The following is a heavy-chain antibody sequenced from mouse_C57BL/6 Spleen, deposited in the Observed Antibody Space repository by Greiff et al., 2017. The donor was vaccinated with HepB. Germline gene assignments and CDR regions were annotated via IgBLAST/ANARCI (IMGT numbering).Heavy chain of an antibody. V-gene: IGHV1-81*01. CDR1: GYTFTSYG. Sequence: VQLQQSGAELARPGASVKLSCKASGYTFTSYGISWVKQRTGQGLEWIGEIYPRSGNTYYNEKFKGKATLTADKSSSTAYMELRSLTSEDSAVYFCARRDYHYAMDYWGQGTSVTVSS. D-gene: IGHD2-4*01. CDR3: ARRDYHYAMDY. CDR2: IYPRSGNT. J-gene: IGHJ4*01.